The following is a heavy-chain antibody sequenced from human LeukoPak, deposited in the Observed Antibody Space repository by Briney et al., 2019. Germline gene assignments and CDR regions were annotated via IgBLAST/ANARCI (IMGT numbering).Heavy chain of an antibody. CDR2: INSDGSST. D-gene: IGHD2-15*01. V-gene: IGHV3-74*01. Sequence: GGSLRLSCAASGFTFSSYWMHWVRQAPGKGLVWVSRINSDGSSTSYADSVKGRFTISRDNAKNTLYLQMNSLRAEDTAVYYCARGHCSGGSCYYYYYYYMDAWGKGTTVTVPS. CDR3: ARGHCSGGSCYYYYYYYMDA. J-gene: IGHJ6*03. CDR1: GFTFSSYW.